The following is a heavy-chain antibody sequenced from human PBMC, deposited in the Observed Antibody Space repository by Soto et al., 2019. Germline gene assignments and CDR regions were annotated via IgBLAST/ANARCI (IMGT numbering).Heavy chain of an antibody. CDR1: GGTFSSYA. CDR2: IIPIFGTA. D-gene: IGHD2-15*01. Sequence: SVKVSCKASGGTFSSYAISWVRQAPGQGLEWMGGIIPIFGTANYAQKFRGRVTITADESTSTAYMELSSLRSEDTAVYYCARDAAATFGMDVWGQGTTVTVSS. V-gene: IGHV1-69*13. J-gene: IGHJ6*02. CDR3: ARDAAATFGMDV.